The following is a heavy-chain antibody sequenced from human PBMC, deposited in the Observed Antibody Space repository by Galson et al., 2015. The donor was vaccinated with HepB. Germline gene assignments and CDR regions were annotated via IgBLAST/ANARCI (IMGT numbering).Heavy chain of an antibody. CDR1: GYTFTSYG. J-gene: IGHJ6*03. CDR2: ISAYNGNT. Sequence: SVKVSCKASGYTFTSYGISWVRQAPGQGLEWMGWISAYNGNTNYAQKLQGRVTMTTDTSTSTAYMELRSLRSDDTAVYYCARGASYSSSWYLSIVNYYYYMDVWGKGTTVTVSS. CDR3: ARGASYSSSWYLSIVNYYYYMDV. V-gene: IGHV1-18*01. D-gene: IGHD6-13*01.